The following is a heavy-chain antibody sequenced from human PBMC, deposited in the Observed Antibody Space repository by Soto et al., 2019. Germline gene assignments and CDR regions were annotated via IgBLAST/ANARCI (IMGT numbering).Heavy chain of an antibody. J-gene: IGHJ4*02. Sequence: GESLKISCKGSGYSFTSNWIAWVRQMPGKGLEWMGIIYPGESDTRYSASFQGQVNFSADKSISTAYLQWSILKASATPMYYFARRYSYASRNYLDYWGQRPLVTVSS. CDR3: ARRYSYASRNYLDY. CDR1: GYSFTSNW. D-gene: IGHD3-10*01. V-gene: IGHV5-51*01. CDR2: IYPGESDT.